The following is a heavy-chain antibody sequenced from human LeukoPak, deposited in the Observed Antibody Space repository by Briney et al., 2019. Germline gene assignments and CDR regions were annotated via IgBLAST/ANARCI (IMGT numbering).Heavy chain of an antibody. CDR1: GFTVSSNY. Sequence: PGRSLRLSCAASGFTVSSNYMSWVRQAPGKGLEWVSVIYSGGSTYYADSVKGRFTISRDNSKNTLYLQMNSLRAEDTAVYYCARDGRGSDTYYYGSGSYFQDPWGQGTLVTVSS. V-gene: IGHV3-66*01. D-gene: IGHD3-10*01. CDR3: ARDGRGSDTYYYGSGSYFQDP. J-gene: IGHJ5*02. CDR2: IYSGGST.